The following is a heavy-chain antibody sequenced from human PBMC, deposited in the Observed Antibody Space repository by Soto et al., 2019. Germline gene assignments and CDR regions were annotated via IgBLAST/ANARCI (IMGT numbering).Heavy chain of an antibody. J-gene: IGHJ1*01. CDR2: VNPSGGPT. CDR3: RREENCSDGICSSEYYHR. D-gene: IGHD2-15*01. V-gene: IGHV1-46*01. Sequence: ASVKVSYKASRYIFTAYSMNWVRQAPGQRLEGMGVVNPSGGPTNYAQKFQGRITMTRDTSTSTVYMDLSSLTSEDTAVYYCRREENCSDGICSSEYYHRRGQVTVFTVS. CDR1: RYIFTAYS.